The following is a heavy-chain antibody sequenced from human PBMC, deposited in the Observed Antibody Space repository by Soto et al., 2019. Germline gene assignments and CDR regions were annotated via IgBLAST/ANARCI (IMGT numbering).Heavy chain of an antibody. J-gene: IGHJ6*02. CDR1: GFTFSSYC. CDR2: IKGDGSSR. Sequence: EVQLVESGGGLDQPGGSLRLSCAASGFTFSSYCMHWVRQAPGKGLVWVSRIKGDGSSRSYADSVKGRFTISRDNAKNTLYLQLNSLRAEDTAVYYCARGGDLTTVGAYYAMDVWGQGTTVTVSS. V-gene: IGHV3-74*01. D-gene: IGHD4-17*01. CDR3: ARGGDLTTVGAYYAMDV.